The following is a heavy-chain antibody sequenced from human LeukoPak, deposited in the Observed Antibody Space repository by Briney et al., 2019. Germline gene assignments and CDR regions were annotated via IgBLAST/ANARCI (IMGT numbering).Heavy chain of an antibody. Sequence: LSGGSLRLSCAASGFTFSTYNMNWVRQSPGKGLEWISYISSSSTTIYYADSVKGRFTISRDNAKNSVSLQMSSLRDDDTAVYYCARDYYNSGSYPFGYWGQGTLVTVSS. CDR3: ARDYYNSGSYPFGY. V-gene: IGHV3-48*02. J-gene: IGHJ4*02. D-gene: IGHD3-10*01. CDR1: GFTFSTYN. CDR2: ISSSSTTI.